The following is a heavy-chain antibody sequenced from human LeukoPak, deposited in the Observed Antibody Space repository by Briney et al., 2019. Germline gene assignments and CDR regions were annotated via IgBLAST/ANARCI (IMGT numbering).Heavy chain of an antibody. CDR2: ISTTSSFT. CDR1: GSTFSDYY. CDR3: ARNTGTYDY. V-gene: IGHV3-11*06. Sequence: PGGSLRLSCAASGSTFSDYYMSWIRQAPGKGLEWVSYISTTSSFTKYADSVKGRFTISRDNAKNSLYLQMNSLRAEDTAVYYCARNTGTYDYWGQGTLVTVSS. J-gene: IGHJ4*02. D-gene: IGHD1-1*01.